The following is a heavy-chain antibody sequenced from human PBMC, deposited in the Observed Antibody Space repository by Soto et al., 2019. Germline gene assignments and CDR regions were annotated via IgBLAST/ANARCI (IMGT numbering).Heavy chain of an antibody. CDR2: MNPNSGNT. J-gene: IGHJ6*01. Sequence: ASVKVSCKASGYTFTSYDINWVRQATGQGLEWMGWMNPNSGNTGYAQKFQGRVTMTRNTSISTAYMELISLRSEDTAVYYCARGQLWYCSSTSCFYYYYGMDVWGQGTTVTVSS. CDR1: GYTFTSYD. CDR3: ARGQLWYCSSTSCFYYYYGMDV. D-gene: IGHD2-2*01. V-gene: IGHV1-8*01.